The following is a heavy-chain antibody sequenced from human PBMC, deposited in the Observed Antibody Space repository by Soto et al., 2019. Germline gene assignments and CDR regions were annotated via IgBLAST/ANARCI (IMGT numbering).Heavy chain of an antibody. CDR2: ISSSSSYT. V-gene: IGHV3-11*06. CDR3: ARDGYSSGYDAFDI. CDR1: GFTFSDYD. D-gene: IGHD6-19*01. Sequence: PGGSLRLSCAASGFTFSDYDMSWLRQAPGKGLEWVSYISSSSSYTNYADSVKGRFTISRDNAKNSLYLQMNSLRAEDTAVYYCARDGYSSGYDAFDIWGQGTMVTVS. J-gene: IGHJ3*02.